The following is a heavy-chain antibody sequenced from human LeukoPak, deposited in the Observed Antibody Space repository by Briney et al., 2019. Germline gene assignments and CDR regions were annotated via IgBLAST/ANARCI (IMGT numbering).Heavy chain of an antibody. D-gene: IGHD6-19*01. CDR3: ASIAVAGGFDY. V-gene: IGHV4-4*07. CDR2: IYTSGST. CDR1: GGSISSYY. J-gene: IGHJ4*02. Sequence: SETLSLTCTVSGGSISSYYWSWIRQPAGKGLEWIGRIYTSGSTNYNPSLKSRVTMSVDTSKNQFSLKPSSVTAADTAVYYCASIAVAGGFDYWGQGTLVTVSS.